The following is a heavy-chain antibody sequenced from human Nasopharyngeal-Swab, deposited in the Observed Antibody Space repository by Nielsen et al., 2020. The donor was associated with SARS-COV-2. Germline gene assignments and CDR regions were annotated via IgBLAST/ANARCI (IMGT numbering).Heavy chain of an antibody. CDR1: GGSISSGGYF. Sequence: SETLSLTCTVSGGSISSGGYFWSWIRQHPGKGLEWIGYIHYRGSNYKNPSLKSRVSMAVDTSKNQFSLDLNSVTAADTAVYYCARGFDYWGQGTLVTVSS. V-gene: IGHV4-31*03. J-gene: IGHJ4*02. CDR2: IHYRGSN. CDR3: ARGFDY.